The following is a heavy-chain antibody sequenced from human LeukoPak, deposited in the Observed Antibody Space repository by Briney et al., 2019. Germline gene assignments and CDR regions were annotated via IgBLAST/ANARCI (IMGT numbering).Heavy chain of an antibody. CDR3: ARGPRPDYGDYRVEGYYFDY. V-gene: IGHV1-46*01. D-gene: IGHD4-17*01. J-gene: IGHJ4*02. Sequence: ASVKVSCKASGYSFTDHYMHWVRQAPGQGLEWMGIINPSGGSTSYAQKFQGRVTMTRDTSTSTVYMELSSLRSEDTAVYYCARGPRPDYGDYRVEGYYFDYWGQGTLVTVSS. CDR1: GYSFTDHY. CDR2: INPSGGST.